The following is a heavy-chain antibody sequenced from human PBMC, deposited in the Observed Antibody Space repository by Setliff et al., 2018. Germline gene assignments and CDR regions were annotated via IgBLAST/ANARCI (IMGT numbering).Heavy chain of an antibody. CDR2: ISTNTGNP. Sequence: ASVKVSCKASGYTFTTYDISWVRQAPGQGLEWMGWISTNTGNPTYAQGFTGRFVFSLDTSVSTAYLQISSLKAEDTAVYYCAREGEGSTFFPLDAFEIWGQGTMVTVSS. J-gene: IGHJ3*02. CDR3: AREGEGSTFFPLDAFEI. V-gene: IGHV7-4-1*02. CDR1: GYTFTTYD. D-gene: IGHD3-16*01.